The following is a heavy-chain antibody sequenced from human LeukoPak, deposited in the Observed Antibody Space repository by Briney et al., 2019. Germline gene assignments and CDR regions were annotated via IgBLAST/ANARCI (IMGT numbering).Heavy chain of an antibody. CDR2: ISYDGSNK. CDR1: GVTFSSYA. CDR3: ARGRLLIGAFDY. D-gene: IGHD2-15*01. Sequence: GGSLRLSCAASGVTFSSYAMHWVRQAPGKGLEWVAVISYDGSNKYYADSEKGRFTISRDNSKNTLYLQMNSLRAEDTAVYYCARGRLLIGAFDYWGQGTLVTVSS. J-gene: IGHJ4*02. V-gene: IGHV3-30-3*01.